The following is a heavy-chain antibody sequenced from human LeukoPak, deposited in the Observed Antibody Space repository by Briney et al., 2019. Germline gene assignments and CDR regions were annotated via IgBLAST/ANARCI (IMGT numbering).Heavy chain of an antibody. Sequence: KPSETLSLTCAVYGGSFSNYYLSCVRQPPGKGLEWIGEITHHGSTNYNPSLKSQVTISVDTSKNQFSLKLSSVAAADTAVYYCAPIFGDYSDFDSWGQGTLVTVSS. D-gene: IGHD4-17*01. CDR1: GGSFSNYY. CDR3: APIFGDYSDFDS. J-gene: IGHJ4*02. CDR2: ITHHGST. V-gene: IGHV4-34*01.